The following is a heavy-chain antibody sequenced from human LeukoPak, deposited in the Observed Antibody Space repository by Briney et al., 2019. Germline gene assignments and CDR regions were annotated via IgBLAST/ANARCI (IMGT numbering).Heavy chain of an antibody. CDR3: ARTKDYYYDSSGYYGY. V-gene: IGHV1-2*06. CDR2: INPNSGGT. J-gene: IGHJ4*02. CDR1: GYTFTGYY. D-gene: IGHD3-22*01. Sequence: ASVKVSCKASGYTFTGYYMHWVRQAPGQGLEWMGRINPNSGGTNYAQKFQGRVTMTRDTSISTAYMELSRLRSDDTAVYYCARTKDYYYDSSGYYGYWGQGTLVTVSS.